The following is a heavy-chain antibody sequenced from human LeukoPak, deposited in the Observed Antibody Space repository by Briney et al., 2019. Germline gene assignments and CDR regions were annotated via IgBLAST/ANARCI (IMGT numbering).Heavy chain of an antibody. CDR2: INHSGST. J-gene: IGHJ3*02. V-gene: IGHV4-34*01. Sequence: SETLSLTCAVYGGSFSGYYWSWIRQPPGKGLERIGEINHSGSTNYNPSLKSRVTISVDTSKNQFSLKLSSVTAADTAVYYCATFLYYYDSSGTDAFDIWGQGTMVTVSS. CDR3: ATFLYYYDSSGTDAFDI. D-gene: IGHD3-22*01. CDR1: GGSFSGYY.